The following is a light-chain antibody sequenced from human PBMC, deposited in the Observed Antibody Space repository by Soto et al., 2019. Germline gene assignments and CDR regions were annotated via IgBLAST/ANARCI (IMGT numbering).Light chain of an antibody. CDR2: LNSDGSH. CDR1: SGHSSYA. V-gene: IGLV4-69*01. CDR3: QTWGPGIRV. J-gene: IGLJ2*01. Sequence: LVLTQSPSASASLGASVKLTCTLSSGHSSYAIAWHQQQPEKGPRYLMKLNSDGSHSKGDGIPDRFSGSSSGAERYLTISSLQSEDEADYYCQTWGPGIRVFGGGTKLTVL.